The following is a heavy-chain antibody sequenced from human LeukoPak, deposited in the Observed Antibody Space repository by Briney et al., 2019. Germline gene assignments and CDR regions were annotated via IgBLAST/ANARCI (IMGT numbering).Heavy chain of an antibody. CDR2: ITTGGGGT. V-gene: IGHV3-23*01. J-gene: IGHJ4*02. Sequence: PGGSLRLSCAASGFTFSNCAMSWVRQAPGKGLEWVSSITTGGGGTYCADSVKGRFTISRDNSKNTLYLQMNSLRAEDAALYYCAKRNTLTGYCYFFDYWGQGTLVTVSS. CDR3: AKRNTLTGYCYFFDY. CDR1: GFTFSNCA. D-gene: IGHD3-9*01.